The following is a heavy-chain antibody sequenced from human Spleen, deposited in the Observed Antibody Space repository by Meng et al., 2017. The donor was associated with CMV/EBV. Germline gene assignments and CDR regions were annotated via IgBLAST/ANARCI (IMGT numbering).Heavy chain of an antibody. CDR1: GGSFSGYD. D-gene: IGHD6-19*01. Sequence: QVQLQQWGAGLLKPSETLSLTCAVSGGSFSGYDWSWIRQPPGKGLEWIGEINHSGSTNYNPSLKSRVTISVDTSKNQFSLKLSSVTAADTAVYYCAERSGRLVPIDYWGQGTLVTVSS. CDR3: AERSGRLVPIDY. CDR2: INHSGST. V-gene: IGHV4-34*01. J-gene: IGHJ4*02.